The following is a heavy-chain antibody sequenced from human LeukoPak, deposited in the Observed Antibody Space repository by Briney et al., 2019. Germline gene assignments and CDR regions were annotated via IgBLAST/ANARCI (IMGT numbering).Heavy chain of an antibody. Sequence: ASGPTLVKPTQTLTLTCTFSGFSLSTSGVGVGWIRQPPGKALEWLALIYWDDDKRYSPSLKSRLTITKDTSKNQVVLTMTNMGPVDTVTYYCAHRPGAYGDYNDWFDPWGQGTLVTVSS. CDR2: IYWDDDK. D-gene: IGHD4-17*01. V-gene: IGHV2-5*02. CDR3: AHRPGAYGDYNDWFDP. CDR1: GFSLSTSGVG. J-gene: IGHJ5*02.